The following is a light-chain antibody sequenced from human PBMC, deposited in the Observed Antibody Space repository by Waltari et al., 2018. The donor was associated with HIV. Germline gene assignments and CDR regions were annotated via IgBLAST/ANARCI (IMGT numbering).Light chain of an antibody. CDR1: QTLLYSDGYKY. V-gene: IGKV2-28*01. Sequence: DIVMTQSPLSLPVTPGESASISCRSSQTLLYSDGYKYLDWYQQKPGQSTRLLIYKTSNRASGVSDRFSGSASGTDFTLRISRVEAEDVGVYYCMQALQAHSFGQGTKLEIK. J-gene: IGKJ2*01. CDR2: KTS. CDR3: MQALQAHS.